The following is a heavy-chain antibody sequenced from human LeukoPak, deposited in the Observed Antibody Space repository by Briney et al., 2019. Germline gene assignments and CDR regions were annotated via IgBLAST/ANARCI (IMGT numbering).Heavy chain of an antibody. CDR3: ANYLTGTMRDS. CDR2: IYNSVRS. J-gene: IGHJ4*02. V-gene: IGHV4-39*01. Sequence: SETLSLTCSVSDGSISSSGHYWGWIRQPPGKGLEWIGSIYNSVRSAYNPSLKSRVTISADTSNNQFSLKLSSVSATDTAIYYCANYLTGTMRDSWGQGTLVTVSS. CDR1: DGSISSSGHY. D-gene: IGHD4-17*01.